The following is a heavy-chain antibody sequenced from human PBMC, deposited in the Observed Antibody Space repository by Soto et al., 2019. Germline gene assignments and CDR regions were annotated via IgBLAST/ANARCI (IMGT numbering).Heavy chain of an antibody. D-gene: IGHD3-22*01. CDR1: GGSISNGGYY. V-gene: IGHV4-31*03. CDR2: IYYTGNT. CDR3: ARVGRISNGGYLDY. J-gene: IGHJ4*02. Sequence: SETLSLTCTVSGGSISNGGYYWTWIRRHPGKGLEWIGYIYYTGNTYYNPSPKSRLTISVDTSKNQFSLKLSSVTAADTAVYYCARVGRISNGGYLDYWGQGTLVTVSS.